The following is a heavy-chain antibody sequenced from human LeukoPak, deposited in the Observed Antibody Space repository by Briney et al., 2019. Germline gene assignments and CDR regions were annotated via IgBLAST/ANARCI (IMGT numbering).Heavy chain of an antibody. CDR1: GFTFSTYS. Sequence: PGGSLRLSCAASGFTFSTYSIMWIRQAPGEGLEWVSSLSGSSNYIYYADSVKGRFTISRDNSKNTLYLQMNSLRVEDTAVYFCARLSTNSNGWYHFDNWGQGTLVTVST. J-gene: IGHJ4*02. CDR2: LSGSSNYI. D-gene: IGHD6-19*01. CDR3: ARLSTNSNGWYHFDN. V-gene: IGHV3-21*04.